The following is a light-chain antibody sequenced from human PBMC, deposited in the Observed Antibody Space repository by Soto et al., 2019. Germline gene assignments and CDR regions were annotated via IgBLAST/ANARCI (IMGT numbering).Light chain of an antibody. CDR2: EVT. CDR1: SSDVGGYNY. V-gene: IGLV2-8*01. Sequence: LTQPPSASGSPGQSVTISCTGTSSDVGGYNYVSWYQQHPGKAPKLMIYEVTKRPSGVPDRFSGSKSGNTASLTVSGLQAEDEADYYCSSYAGSNNFVFGTG. J-gene: IGLJ1*01. CDR3: SSYAGSNNFV.